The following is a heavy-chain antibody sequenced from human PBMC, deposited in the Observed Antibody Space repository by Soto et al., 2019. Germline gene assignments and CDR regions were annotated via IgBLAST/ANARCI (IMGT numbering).Heavy chain of an antibody. J-gene: IGHJ6*03. CDR2: IYHGGGT. D-gene: IGHD2-2*03. Sequence: PSETLSLTCAVSSGSVSNSNWWSLVRHPPGKGLEWIGEIYHGGGTKYNPSLKSRVTISVDKSKNRVSLKLSSVTAADTAVYYCARATPWIDYYFYYMDVWGEGTTVTVSS. CDR1: SGSVSNSNW. CDR3: ARATPWIDYYFYYMDV. V-gene: IGHV4-4*02.